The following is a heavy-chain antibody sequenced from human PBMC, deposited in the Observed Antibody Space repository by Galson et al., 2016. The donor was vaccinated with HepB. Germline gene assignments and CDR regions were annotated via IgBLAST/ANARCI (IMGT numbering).Heavy chain of an antibody. D-gene: IGHD4-23*01. CDR2: INPRGGIT. CDR1: GYTFTSYY. Sequence: SVKVSCKASGYTFTSYYMHWVRQAPGQGLEWMGVINPRGGITTYAEKFQGRVTMTRDTSTSTVYMELSSLTSEDTAVYYCARAVGGNFRSDPWGQGTLVTVSS. J-gene: IGHJ5*02. V-gene: IGHV1-46*01. CDR3: ARAVGGNFRSDP.